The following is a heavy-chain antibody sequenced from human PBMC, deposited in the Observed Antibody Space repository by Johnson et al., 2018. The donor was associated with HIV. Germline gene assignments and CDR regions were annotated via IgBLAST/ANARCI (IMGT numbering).Heavy chain of an antibody. J-gene: IGHJ3*01. CDR1: GFSISSNY. Sequence: MMLVESGGGLIQPGGSLRLSCKASGFSISSNYMSWVRQPPGKGLEWVSVFYSGSNTYYADSVKGRFTISRDNSKNTMYLPMNILRAEDTAVYYCATFGYTSGWIVTDDAFDVWGHGTLVTVSS. V-gene: IGHV3-53*03. CDR3: ATFGYTSGWIVTDDAFDV. D-gene: IGHD6-19*01. CDR2: FYSGSNT.